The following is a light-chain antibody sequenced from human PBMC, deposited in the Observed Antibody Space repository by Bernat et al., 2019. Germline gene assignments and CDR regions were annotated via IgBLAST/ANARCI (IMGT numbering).Light chain of an antibody. J-gene: IGLJ1*01. CDR3: AAWDDSLNGSCV. CDR2: SNN. CDR1: SSNIGSNT. V-gene: IGLV1-44*01. Sequence: QSVLTQPPSASGTPGQRVTISCSGSSSNIGSNTVNWYQQLPATGPKLLIYSNNQRPSGVPDRFSGSKSGTSASLAISGLQSEDEADYYCAAWDDSLNGSCVFGTGTKVTVL.